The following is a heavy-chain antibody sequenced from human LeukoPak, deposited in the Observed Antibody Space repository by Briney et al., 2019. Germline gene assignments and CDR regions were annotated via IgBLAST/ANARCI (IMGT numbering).Heavy chain of an antibody. Sequence: GGSLRLSCAASGFTFSTYAMSWVRQAPGKGLEWVSVISRSGDRSYYADSVKGRFTISRDNSKNSLYLQMNSLRAEDTAVYYCARYGTVFDYWGQGTLVTVSS. V-gene: IGHV3-23*01. D-gene: IGHD1-1*01. CDR3: ARYGTVFDY. CDR1: GFTFSTYA. J-gene: IGHJ4*02. CDR2: ISRSGDRS.